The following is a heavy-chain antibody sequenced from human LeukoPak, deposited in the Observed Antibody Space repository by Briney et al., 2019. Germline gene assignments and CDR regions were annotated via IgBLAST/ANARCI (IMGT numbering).Heavy chain of an antibody. D-gene: IGHD3-16*01. CDR2: ISSSSSYI. CDR3: ARDPLAYGAFDI. Sequence: GGSLRLSCAASGFAFSSYSMNWVRQAPGKGLEWVSSISSSSSYIYYADSVKGRFTISRDNAKNSLYLQMNSLRAEDTAVYYCARDPLAYGAFDIWGQGTMVTVSS. CDR1: GFAFSSYS. V-gene: IGHV3-21*03. J-gene: IGHJ3*02.